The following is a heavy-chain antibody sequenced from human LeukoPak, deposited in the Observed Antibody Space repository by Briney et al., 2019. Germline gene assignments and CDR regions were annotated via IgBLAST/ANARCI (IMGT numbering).Heavy chain of an antibody. CDR2: IYTSGST. V-gene: IGHV4-4*07. CDR1: GGSISNYY. CDR3: ARDINPYYYDSSGYYSGRWFDP. Sequence: PSETLSLTCTVSGGSISNYYWSWIRQPAGKGLDWIGRIYTSGSTNYNPSLKSRVTMSVDTSKNQFSLKLSSVTAADTAVYYCARDINPYYYDSSGYYSGRWFDPWGQGTLVTVSS. J-gene: IGHJ5*02. D-gene: IGHD3-22*01.